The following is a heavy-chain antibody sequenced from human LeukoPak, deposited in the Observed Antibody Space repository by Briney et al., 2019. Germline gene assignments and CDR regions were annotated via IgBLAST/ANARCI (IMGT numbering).Heavy chain of an antibody. J-gene: IGHJ4*02. CDR1: GFTFDDYA. CDR3: AKDFSYDSSGHLDY. Sequence: GRSLRLSCAASGFTFDDYAMHWVRQAPGKGLEWVSGISWNSGSIGYADSVKGRFTISRDNAKNSLYLQMNSLRAEDMALYYCAKDFSYDSSGHLDYWGQGTLVTVSS. V-gene: IGHV3-9*03. CDR2: ISWNSGSI. D-gene: IGHD3-22*01.